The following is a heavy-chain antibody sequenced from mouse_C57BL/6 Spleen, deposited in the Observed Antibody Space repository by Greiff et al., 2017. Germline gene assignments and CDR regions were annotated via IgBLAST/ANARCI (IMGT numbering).Heavy chain of an antibody. J-gene: IGHJ4*01. CDR1: GYTFTSYW. CDR2: IDPSDSET. Sequence: VQLQQPGAELVRPGSSVKLSCKASGYTFTSYWMHWVKQRPIQGLEWIGNIDPSDSETHYNQKFKDKATLTVDKSSSTAYMQLSSLTSEDSAVYYCARRGVYYGSRDYAMDYWGQGTSVTVSS. V-gene: IGHV1-52*01. D-gene: IGHD1-1*01. CDR3: ARRGVYYGSRDYAMDY.